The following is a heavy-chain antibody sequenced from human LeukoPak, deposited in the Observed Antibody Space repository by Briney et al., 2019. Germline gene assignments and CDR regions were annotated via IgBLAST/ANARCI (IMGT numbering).Heavy chain of an antibody. CDR3: ARDKDVSRSWYYFDY. J-gene: IGHJ4*02. V-gene: IGHV4-59*01. CDR2: IYYSGRT. CDR1: GGFISRYY. Sequence: AESLSLTWTVSGGFISRYYCGCVRQPAGKGLEWIGYIYYSGRTNSNSSLTGRVPISVATSKNQFSLKLSSVSAADTAVYYCARDKDVSRSWYYFDYWGQGTLVTVSS. D-gene: IGHD6-13*01.